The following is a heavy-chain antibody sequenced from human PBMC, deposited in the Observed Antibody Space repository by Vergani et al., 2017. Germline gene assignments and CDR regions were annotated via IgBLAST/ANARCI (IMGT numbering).Heavy chain of an antibody. D-gene: IGHD6-19*01. CDR1: GFTFSSYG. CDR2: IWYDGSNK. V-gene: IGHV3-33*01. CDR3: ARDRAGEPDY. Sequence: QVQLVESGGGVVQPGRSLRLSCAASGFTFSSYGMHWVRQAPGKGLEWVAVIWYDGSNKYYADSVKGRFTISRDNAKNSLYLQMNSLRAEDTAVYYCARDRAGEPDYWGQGTLVTVSS. J-gene: IGHJ4*02.